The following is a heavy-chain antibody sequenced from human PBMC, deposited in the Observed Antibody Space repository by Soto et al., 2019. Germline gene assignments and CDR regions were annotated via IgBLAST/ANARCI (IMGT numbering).Heavy chain of an antibody. CDR1: GGTFSSYA. V-gene: IGHV1-69*06. CDR3: ARVALYYDILTGYSKTYYYYGTDV. CDR2: IIPIFGTA. J-gene: IGHJ6*02. Sequence: SVKVSCKASGGTFSSYAISWVRQAPGQGLEWMGGIIPIFGTANYAQKVQGRVTITADKSTSTAYMELSSLRSEDTAVYYCARVALYYDILTGYSKTYYYYGTDVWGQGTTVTVYS. D-gene: IGHD3-9*01.